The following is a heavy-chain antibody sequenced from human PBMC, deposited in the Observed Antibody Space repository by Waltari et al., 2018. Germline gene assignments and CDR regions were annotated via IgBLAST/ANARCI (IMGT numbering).Heavy chain of an antibody. CDR2: INRNSGTI. J-gene: IGHJ3*02. V-gene: IGHV3-9*03. CDR1: GFPFADYA. Sequence: EVQLVESGGGVVQPGRSLRLSFAVSGFPFADYAMHWVRQAPGKGLEWVSSINRNSGTIAYADSVKGRFTISKDSAKNSLYLQMNSLRAEDMALYYCAKDSTAGQWLGGVFFDIWGQGTMVTVSS. D-gene: IGHD6-19*01. CDR3: AKDSTAGQWLGGVFFDI.